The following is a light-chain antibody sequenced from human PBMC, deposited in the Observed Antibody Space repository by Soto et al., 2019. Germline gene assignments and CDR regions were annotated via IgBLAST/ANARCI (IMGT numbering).Light chain of an antibody. CDR3: QQYGTSPFA. CDR1: QSVSSNS. J-gene: IGKJ3*01. Sequence: EIVLTQSPGTLSLSPGERATLSCRASQSVSSNSLAWYQQKPGQAPRLLIYGASSRATGIPDRFSGSGSGTDFTFNISRREPEDFAVYYCQQYGTSPFAFGPGTKVDIK. CDR2: GAS. V-gene: IGKV3-20*01.